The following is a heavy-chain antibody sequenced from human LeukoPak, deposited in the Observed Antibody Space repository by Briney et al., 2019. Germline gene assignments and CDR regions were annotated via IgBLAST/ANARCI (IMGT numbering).Heavy chain of an antibody. V-gene: IGHV1-46*01. Sequence: ASVKVSCKASGYTFTSYYMHWARQAPGQGLEWMGIINPSGGSTSYAQKFQGRVTMTRDTSTSTVYMELSSLRSEDTAVYYCAREWGNYYGMDVWGQGTTVTVSS. CDR2: INPSGGST. J-gene: IGHJ6*02. CDR3: AREWGNYYGMDV. D-gene: IGHD7-27*01. CDR1: GYTFTSYY.